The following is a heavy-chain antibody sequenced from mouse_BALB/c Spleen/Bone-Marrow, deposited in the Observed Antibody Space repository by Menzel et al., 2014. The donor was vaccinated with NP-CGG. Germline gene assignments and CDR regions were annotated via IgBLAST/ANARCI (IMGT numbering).Heavy chain of an antibody. D-gene: IGHD2-4*01. V-gene: IGHV2-9*02. Sequence: VNLVESGPGLVAPSQSLSITCTVSGFSLTTYGVHWVRQPPGKGLEWLGLIWAGGSTNYNSALMSRLSISKDNSKSQVFLKMNSLQTDDTAMYYCARGGFYYDKAYWGQGTLVTVSA. CDR2: IWAGGST. J-gene: IGHJ3*01. CDR1: GFSLTTYG. CDR3: ARGGFYYDKAY.